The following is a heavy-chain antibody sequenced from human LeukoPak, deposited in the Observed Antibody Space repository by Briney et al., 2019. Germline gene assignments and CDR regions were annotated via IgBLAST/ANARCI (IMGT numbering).Heavy chain of an antibody. CDR2: IYTTESS. CDR1: GVSISSYY. V-gene: IGHV4-4*07. J-gene: IGHJ4*02. CDR3: AREGVGAVGPFDY. D-gene: IGHD6-13*01. Sequence: SETLSLTCTVSGVSISSYYWSWIRQPAGKGLEWIGRIYTTESSNYNPSLKRRVPMSVDTSKNQFSLNLSSVTAADTAVYYCAREGVGAVGPFDYWGQGSLVTVPS.